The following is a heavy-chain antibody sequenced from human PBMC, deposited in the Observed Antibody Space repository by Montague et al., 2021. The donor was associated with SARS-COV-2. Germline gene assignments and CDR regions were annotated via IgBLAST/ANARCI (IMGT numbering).Heavy chain of an antibody. V-gene: IGHV4-34*11. CDR2: IYYSGST. J-gene: IGHJ3*02. Sequence: SETLSLTCAVHGTSFSGYYWNRIRQPPGKGLEWIGYIYYSGSTNYNPSLKSRVTISVDTSKNQVVLTMTNMDPVDTATYYCARTYVPGAFDIWGQGTMVTVSS. CDR1: GTSFSGYY. CDR3: ARTYVPGAFDI. D-gene: IGHD1-14*01.